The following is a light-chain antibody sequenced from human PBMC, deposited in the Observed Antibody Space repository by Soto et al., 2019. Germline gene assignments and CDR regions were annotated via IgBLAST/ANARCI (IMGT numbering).Light chain of an antibody. Sequence: QSVLTQPPSASGSPGQPVTISCSGTSSDVGAYNYVSWYQQHPGKAPRLLIYEVSQRPSGVPDRFSGSKSANTASLTVSGLQPEDEADYYCSSYAGTNNLLYVFGTGTKVTVL. CDR3: SSYAGTNNLLYV. CDR2: EVS. V-gene: IGLV2-8*01. J-gene: IGLJ1*01. CDR1: SSDVGAYNY.